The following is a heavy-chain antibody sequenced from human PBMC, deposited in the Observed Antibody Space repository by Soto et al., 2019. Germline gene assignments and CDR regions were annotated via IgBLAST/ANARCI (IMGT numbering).Heavy chain of an antibody. CDR1: GFTFSSYG. Sequence: GGSLRLSCAASGFTFSSYGMHWVRQAPGKGLEWVAVISYDGSNKYYADSVKGRFTISRDNSKNTLYLQMNSLRAEDTAVYYCANLIAARPGVDFDYWGQGTLVTVSS. CDR3: ANLIAARPGVDFDY. CDR2: ISYDGSNK. V-gene: IGHV3-30*18. J-gene: IGHJ4*02. D-gene: IGHD6-6*01.